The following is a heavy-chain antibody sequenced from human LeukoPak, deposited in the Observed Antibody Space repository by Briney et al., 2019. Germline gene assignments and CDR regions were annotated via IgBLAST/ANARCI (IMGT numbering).Heavy chain of an antibody. CDR3: AKYLYDRSGYYYANPTDY. D-gene: IGHD3-22*01. CDR2: ISGSGGST. CDR1: GFTFSSYA. V-gene: IGHV3-23*01. Sequence: GGPLRLSGAASGFTFSSYAMSGVGKAPGKGRGGGSAISGSGGSTYYADSVKGRFTISRDNSKNTLYLQMNSLRAEDTAVYYCAKYLYDRSGYYYANPTDYWGQGTLVTVSS. J-gene: IGHJ4*02.